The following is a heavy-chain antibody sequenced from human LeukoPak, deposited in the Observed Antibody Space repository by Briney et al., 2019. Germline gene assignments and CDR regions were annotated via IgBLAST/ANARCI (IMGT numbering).Heavy chain of an antibody. V-gene: IGHV4-34*01. D-gene: IGHD5-24*01. Sequence: KPSETLSLTCAVYGGSFSGYYWSWIRQPPGKGLEWIGEINHSGSTNYNPSLKSRVTISVDTSKNQFSLKLSSVTAADTAVYYCARESIDGYLDYWGQGTLVTVSS. CDR2: INHSGST. CDR1: GGSFSGYY. J-gene: IGHJ4*02. CDR3: ARESIDGYLDY.